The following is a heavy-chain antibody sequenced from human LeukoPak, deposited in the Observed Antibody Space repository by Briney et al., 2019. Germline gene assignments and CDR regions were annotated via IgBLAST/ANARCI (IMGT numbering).Heavy chain of an antibody. CDR1: GFTFSDYY. V-gene: IGHV3-11*04. D-gene: IGHD4-17*01. Sequence: GGSLRLSCAASGFTFSDYYMSWIRQAPGKGLEWVSYISSSGSTIYYADSVKGRFTTSRDNAKNSLYLQTNSLRAEDTAVYYCAREENGDYDVWFDPWGQGTLVTVSS. CDR2: ISSSGSTI. J-gene: IGHJ5*02. CDR3: AREENGDYDVWFDP.